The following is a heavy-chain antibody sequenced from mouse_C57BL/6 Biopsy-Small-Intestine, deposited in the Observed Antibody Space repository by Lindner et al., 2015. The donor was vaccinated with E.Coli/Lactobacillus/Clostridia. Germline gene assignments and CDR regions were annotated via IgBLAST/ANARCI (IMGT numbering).Heavy chain of an antibody. Sequence: VQLQESGGGLVKPGGSLKLSCAASGFTFSDYGMHWVRQAPEKGLEWVAYISSGSSTICYADTVKGRFTISRDNAKNTLFLQMTSLRSEDTAMYYCARRALDGYYLDYWGQGTTLTVSS. CDR3: ARRALDGYYLDY. J-gene: IGHJ2*01. V-gene: IGHV5-17*01. CDR1: GFTFSDYG. D-gene: IGHD2-3*01. CDR2: ISSGSSTI.